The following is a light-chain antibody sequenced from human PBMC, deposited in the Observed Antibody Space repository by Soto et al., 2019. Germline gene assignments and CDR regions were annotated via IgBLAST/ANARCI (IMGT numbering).Light chain of an antibody. Sequence: TVMTQTPLSLSVTPGQPASISCKSSQSLLHSDEKTYLYWYLQKPGQPPQLLIYEVSNRFSGVPDRFSGSGSGTDFTLTISSLQPEDFATYYCQQSYSTPQTFGQGTNVDIK. CDR1: QSLLHSDEKTY. J-gene: IGKJ1*01. CDR3: QQSYSTPQT. CDR2: EVS. V-gene: IGKV2D-29*01.